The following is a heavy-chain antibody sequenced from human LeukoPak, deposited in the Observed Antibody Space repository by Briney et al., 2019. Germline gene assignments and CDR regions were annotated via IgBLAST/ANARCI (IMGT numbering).Heavy chain of an antibody. CDR3: AKKAQYDGHYPLDY. D-gene: IGHD4/OR15-4a*01. J-gene: IGHJ4*02. V-gene: IGHV3-23*01. CDR1: GVTLSSYA. CDR2: ISSSGSGGNT. Sequence: GGSQRLSCAASGVTLSSYAMSWARQAPGKGLEWVSGISSSGSGGNTYYADSVKGRFTISRDTSKNTLYLQMNSLRAEDTALYFCAKKAQYDGHYPLDYWGQGTLVTVSA.